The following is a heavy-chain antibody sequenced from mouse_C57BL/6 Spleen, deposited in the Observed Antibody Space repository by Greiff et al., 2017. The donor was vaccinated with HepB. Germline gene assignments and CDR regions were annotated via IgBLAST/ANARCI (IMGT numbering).Heavy chain of an antibody. CDR2: ISYDGSN. J-gene: IGHJ4*01. Sequence: EVKLMESGPGLVKPSQSLSLTCSVTGYSITSGYYWNWIRQFPGNKLEWMGYISYDGSNNYNPSLKNRISITRDTSKNQFFLKLNSVTTEDTATYYCARGLSEDYYAMDYWGQGTSVTVSS. CDR3: ARGLSEDYYAMDY. CDR1: GYSITSGYY. V-gene: IGHV3-6*01.